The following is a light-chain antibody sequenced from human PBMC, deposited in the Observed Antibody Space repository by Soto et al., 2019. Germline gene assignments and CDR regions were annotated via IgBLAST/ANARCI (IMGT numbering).Light chain of an antibody. CDR3: QQYNNWLIT. Sequence: EIVMTQSPATLSVTPGESATLSCMASQSVSGNLAWYQQKPGQAPRLLIYGASTRATGIPARFSGSGSGTAFTLTISSLQSEDFAVYYCQQYNNWLITFGQGTRLEIK. CDR1: QSVSGN. CDR2: GAS. J-gene: IGKJ5*01. V-gene: IGKV3-15*01.